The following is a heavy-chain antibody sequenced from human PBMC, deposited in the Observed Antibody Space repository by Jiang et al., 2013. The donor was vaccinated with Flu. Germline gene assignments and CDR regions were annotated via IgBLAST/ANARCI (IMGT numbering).Heavy chain of an antibody. D-gene: IGHD3-3*01. CDR3: ARRGGAKRRNFWSGLSWFDP. CDR1: GGSFSGYY. Sequence: LLKPSETLSLTCAVYGGSFSGYYWSWIRQPPGKGLEWIGEINHSGSTNYNPSLKSRVTISVDTSKNQFSLKLSSVTAADTAVYYCARRGGAKRRNFWSGLSWFDPWGQGTLVTVSS. CDR2: INHSGST. V-gene: IGHV4-34*01. J-gene: IGHJ5*02.